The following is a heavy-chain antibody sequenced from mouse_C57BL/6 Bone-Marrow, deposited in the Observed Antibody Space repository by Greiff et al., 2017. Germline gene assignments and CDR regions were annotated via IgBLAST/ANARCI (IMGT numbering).Heavy chain of an antibody. D-gene: IGHD2-4*01. CDR2: INYDGSSI. J-gene: IGHJ4*01. Sequence: EVKVVESEGGLVQPGSSMKLSCTASGFPFSAYYMAWVRQVPEKGLEWFANINYDGSSIYYLDSLKSRFIISRDNAMTILYLQMSRLKSEDTATYYCARESYDYDDAMDYWGQGTSVTVSA. CDR1: GFPFSAYY. V-gene: IGHV5-16*01. CDR3: ARESYDYDDAMDY.